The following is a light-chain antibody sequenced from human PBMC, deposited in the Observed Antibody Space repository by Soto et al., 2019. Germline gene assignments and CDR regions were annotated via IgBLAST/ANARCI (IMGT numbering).Light chain of an antibody. CDR2: LAS. CDR1: QTIDNY. Sequence: IQLTQSPSSLSASVGDTVTISCRASQTIDNYLAWYQQYPGRAPKLLIYLASTLQSGVSSRFSGSGSGTDFKLTISSLQPEDFATYYCQQLDSNPPWTFGQGTRVEIK. CDR3: QQLDSNPPWT. J-gene: IGKJ1*01. V-gene: IGKV1-9*01.